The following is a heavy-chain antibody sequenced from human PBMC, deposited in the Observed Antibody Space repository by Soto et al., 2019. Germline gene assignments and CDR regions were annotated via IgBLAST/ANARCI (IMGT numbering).Heavy chain of an antibody. Sequence: EVQLLESGGGLVQPGGSLRLSCAASGFTFSSYAMSWVRQAPGKGLEWVSAISGSGGSTYYADSVKGRFTISRDNSKNTLYLQMNSLRAEDTAVYDCAKMTISMEQWELAYWGQGTLVTVSS. D-gene: IGHD1-26*01. CDR1: GFTFSSYA. V-gene: IGHV3-23*01. J-gene: IGHJ4*02. CDR2: ISGSGGST. CDR3: AKMTISMEQWELAY.